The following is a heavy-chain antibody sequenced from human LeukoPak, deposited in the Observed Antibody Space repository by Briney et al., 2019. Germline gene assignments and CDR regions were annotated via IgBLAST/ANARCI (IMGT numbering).Heavy chain of an antibody. V-gene: IGHV3-11*04. CDR2: ISSSGSTI. CDR1: GFTFSDYY. J-gene: IGHJ4*02. CDR3: AKEYGSGSYVYSFDY. D-gene: IGHD3-10*01. Sequence: GGSLRLSCAASGFTFSDYYMSWIRQAPGKGLEWVSYISSSGSTIYYADSVKGRFTISRDNSKNTLYLQMNSLKPEDTAVYYCAKEYGSGSYVYSFDYWGQGTLVTVSS.